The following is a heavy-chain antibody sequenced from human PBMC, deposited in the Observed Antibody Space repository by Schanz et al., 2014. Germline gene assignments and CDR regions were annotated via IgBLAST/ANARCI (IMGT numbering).Heavy chain of an antibody. J-gene: IGHJ6*02. V-gene: IGHV3-11*01. CDR2: ISNSGYTI. CDR3: ARTPPPYSSSPYYWYYGMDV. CDR1: GFTFSDYY. D-gene: IGHD6-6*01. Sequence: QVQLVESGGGLVKPGGSLRLSCAASGFTFSDYYMNWIRQAPGKGLEWVSYISNSGYTIYYADSVKGRFTISRDNAKTSLYLQWNSRSAEDPALYYCARTPPPYSSSPYYWYYGMDVWGQGTTVTVSS.